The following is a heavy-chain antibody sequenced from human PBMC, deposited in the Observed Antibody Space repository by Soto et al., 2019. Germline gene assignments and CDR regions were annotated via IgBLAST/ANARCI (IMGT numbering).Heavy chain of an antibody. Sequence: QLQLQESGPGLVKPSETLSLTCTVSGGSISSSSYYWGWIRQPPGKGLEWIGSIYYSGSTYYNPSLQSRVTISVDTSKNQFSLKLSSVTAADTAVYYCASQASPYYYYGMDVWGQGTTVTVSS. V-gene: IGHV4-39*01. CDR1: GGSISSSSYY. CDR2: IYYSGST. CDR3: ASQASPYYYYGMDV. J-gene: IGHJ6*02.